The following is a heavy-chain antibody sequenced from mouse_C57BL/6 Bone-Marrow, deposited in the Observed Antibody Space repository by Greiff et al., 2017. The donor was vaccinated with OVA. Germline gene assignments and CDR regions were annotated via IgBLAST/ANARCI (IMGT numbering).Heavy chain of an antibody. Sequence: QVQLQQSGAELVRPGASVTLSCKASGYTFTDYEMHWVKQTPVHGLEWIGAIDPETGGTAYNQKFKGKAILTADKSSSTAYMELRSLTSEDSAVYYGTRCNQGYFDVWGTGTTVTVSS. D-gene: IGHD2-1*01. CDR1: GYTFTDYE. J-gene: IGHJ1*03. CDR3: TRCNQGYFDV. CDR2: IDPETGGT. V-gene: IGHV1-15*01.